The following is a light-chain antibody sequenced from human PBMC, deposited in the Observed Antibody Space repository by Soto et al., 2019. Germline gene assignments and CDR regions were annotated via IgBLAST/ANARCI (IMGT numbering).Light chain of an antibody. CDR1: QSVSSF. J-gene: IGKJ5*01. Sequence: IVVTQSPSILSLSPGERATLSCRASQSVSSFLAWYQQKPGQAPRLLIYDVSNRATGIPARFSGSGSGTDFTLTISGLEPEDFAVYYCQQRSNWPLTFGQGTRLEIK. V-gene: IGKV3-11*01. CDR3: QQRSNWPLT. CDR2: DVS.